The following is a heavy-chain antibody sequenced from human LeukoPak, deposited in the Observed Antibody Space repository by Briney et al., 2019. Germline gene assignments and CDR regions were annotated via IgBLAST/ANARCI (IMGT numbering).Heavy chain of an antibody. CDR1: GFTFSSYA. J-gene: IGHJ4*02. CDR3: AKDWDS. Sequence: GGSLRLSCAASGFTFSSYAMSWVRQAPGKGLEWVANINQDGSEKYYVDSVKGRFTISRDNAENSLYLQMNSLRAEDTAVYYCAKDWDSWGQGTLVTVSS. V-gene: IGHV3-7*01. CDR2: INQDGSEK.